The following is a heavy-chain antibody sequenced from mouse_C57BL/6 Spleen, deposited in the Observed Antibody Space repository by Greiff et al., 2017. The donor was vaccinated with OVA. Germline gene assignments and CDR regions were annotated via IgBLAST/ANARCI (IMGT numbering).Heavy chain of an antibody. Sequence: EVKVVESGGGLVQPKGSLKLSCAASGFTFNTYAMHWVRQAPGQGLEWVARIRSKSSNYATYYADSVKDRFTISRDDSQSMLYLQRNNLKTEDTAMYYCVRARVVEDAMDYWGQGTSVTVSS. J-gene: IGHJ4*01. CDR3: VRARVVEDAMDY. CDR1: GFTFNTYA. CDR2: IRSKSSNYAT. V-gene: IGHV10-3*01. D-gene: IGHD1-1*01.